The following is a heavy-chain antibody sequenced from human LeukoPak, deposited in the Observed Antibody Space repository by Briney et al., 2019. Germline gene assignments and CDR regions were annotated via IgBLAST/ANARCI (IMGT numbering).Heavy chain of an antibody. CDR2: INSDGSDR. V-gene: IGHV3-74*01. Sequence: GGSLRLSCAASGFTFRNYWMHWVRQAPGKGLVWVSRINSDGSDRSHADSVKGRFTISRDNAKNTLYLQMNSLRVEDTAVYYCARGYRGAVPDPEGDSWGQGTLVTVSS. CDR3: ARGYRGAVPDPEGDS. D-gene: IGHD6-19*01. CDR1: GFTFRNYW. J-gene: IGHJ4*02.